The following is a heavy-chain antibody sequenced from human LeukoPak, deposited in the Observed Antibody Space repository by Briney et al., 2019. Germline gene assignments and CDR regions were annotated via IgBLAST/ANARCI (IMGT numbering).Heavy chain of an antibody. J-gene: IGHJ4*02. CDR3: AADPAQDIVVVVAASPLFDY. V-gene: IGHV3-23*01. CDR2: ISGSGGST. CDR1: GFTFSSYA. Sequence: GGSLRLSCAASGFTFSSYAMSWVRQAPGKGLEWVSAISGSGGSTYYADSVKGRFTISRDNSKNTLYLQMNSLRAEDTAVYYCAADPAQDIVVVVAASPLFDYWGQGTLVTVSS. D-gene: IGHD2-15*01.